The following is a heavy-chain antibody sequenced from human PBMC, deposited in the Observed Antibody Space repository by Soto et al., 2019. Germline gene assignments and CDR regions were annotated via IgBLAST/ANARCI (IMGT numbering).Heavy chain of an antibody. CDR3: AGVGVTIYAFDN. CDR1: GYTFTSYD. D-gene: IGHD2-21*02. Sequence: ASVKVSCKASGYTFTSYDINWGRQATGQGLEWMGWMNPNSGNTGYAQKFQGRVTMTRNTSISTAYMELSSLRSEDTAVYYGAGVGVTIYAFDNRGQGTMVTLSS. CDR2: MNPNSGNT. V-gene: IGHV1-8*01. J-gene: IGHJ3*02.